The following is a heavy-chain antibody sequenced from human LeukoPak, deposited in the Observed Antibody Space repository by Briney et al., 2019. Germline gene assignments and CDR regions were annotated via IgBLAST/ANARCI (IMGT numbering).Heavy chain of an antibody. V-gene: IGHV1-69*05. Sequence: GASVKVSCKASGGTFSSYAISWVRQAPGQGLEWMGGIIPIFGTANYAQKLQGRVTMTTDTSTSTAYMELRSLRSDDTAVYYCARTPIVGATRFDYWGQGTLVTVSS. J-gene: IGHJ4*02. CDR1: GGTFSSYA. CDR2: IIPIFGTA. D-gene: IGHD1-26*01. CDR3: ARTPIVGATRFDY.